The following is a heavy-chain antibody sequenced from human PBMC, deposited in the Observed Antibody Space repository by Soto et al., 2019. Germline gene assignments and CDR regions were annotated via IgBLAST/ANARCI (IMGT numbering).Heavy chain of an antibody. V-gene: IGHV4-34*01. D-gene: IGHD3-3*02. CDR1: GGSFSGYY. CDR3: ARGYNGDHFWSGYYTYY. CDR2: INHCGST. J-gene: IGHJ4*02. Sequence: QVQLQQWGAGLLKPSETLSLTCAVYGGSFSGYYWSWIRQPPGKGLDWMGEINHCGSTNYNPSLKSRGTISVDTSKNQFSLKLSSVTAADTAVYYCARGYNGDHFWSGYYTYYWGQGTLVTVSS.